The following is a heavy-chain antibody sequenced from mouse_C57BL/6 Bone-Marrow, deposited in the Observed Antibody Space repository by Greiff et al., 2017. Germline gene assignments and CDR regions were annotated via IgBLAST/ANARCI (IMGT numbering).Heavy chain of an antibody. Sequence: EVKLVESGPGLVKPSQSLSLTCSVTGYSITSGYYWNWIRQFPGNKLEWMGYISYDGSNNYNPSLKNLISITRDTSKNQFFLKLNSVTTEDTATYYCARNPYDGYSYYFDYWGQGTTLTVSS. D-gene: IGHD2-3*01. CDR2: ISYDGSN. V-gene: IGHV3-6*01. J-gene: IGHJ2*01. CDR3: ARNPYDGYSYYFDY. CDR1: GYSITSGYY.